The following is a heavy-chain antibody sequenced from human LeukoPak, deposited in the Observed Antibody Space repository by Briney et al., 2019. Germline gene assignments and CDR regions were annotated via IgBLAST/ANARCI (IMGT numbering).Heavy chain of an antibody. V-gene: IGHV4-38-2*02. CDR3: ARESEFLSLAESTEYFDN. D-gene: IGHD5/OR15-5a*01. J-gene: IGHJ4*02. Sequence: SETLSLTCTVSGYSISSGYYWGWIRQPPGKGLEWIGTIYHRGSTYYNPSLKSRVTISVDTSKNQFSLKLSSVTAADTAVYYCARESEFLSLAESTEYFDNWGQGTLVTVSS. CDR1: GYSISSGYY. CDR2: IYHRGST.